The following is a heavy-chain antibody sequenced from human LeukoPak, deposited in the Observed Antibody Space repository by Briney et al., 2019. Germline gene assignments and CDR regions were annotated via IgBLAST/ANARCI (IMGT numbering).Heavy chain of an antibody. CDR1: GFTFSSYW. CDR3: AREPNPYYYYYMDV. CDR2: IKQDGTEK. D-gene: IGHD1-14*01. J-gene: IGHJ6*03. V-gene: IGHV3-7*01. Sequence: GGSLRLSCAASGFTFSSYWMSWVRQAPGKGLEWVANIKQDGTEKYYVDSVKGRFTISRDNAKNSLYLQMISLRAEDTAVYYCAREPNPYYYYYMDVWGKGTTVTISS.